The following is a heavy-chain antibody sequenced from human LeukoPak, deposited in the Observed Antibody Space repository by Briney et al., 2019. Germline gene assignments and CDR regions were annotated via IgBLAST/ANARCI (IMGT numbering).Heavy chain of an antibody. Sequence: GRSVRLSCAASGCSFSSYGMHWVRQAPGKGLEWVAGVWYDGSNKYYADSVKGRFTISRDNSKNTLYLQMNSLRAEDTAVYYCAKDRGYCSSTSCYPTELDYWGQGTLVTVSS. D-gene: IGHD2-2*01. V-gene: IGHV3-33*06. CDR3: AKDRGYCSSTSCYPTELDY. CDR2: VWYDGSNK. J-gene: IGHJ4*02. CDR1: GCSFSSYG.